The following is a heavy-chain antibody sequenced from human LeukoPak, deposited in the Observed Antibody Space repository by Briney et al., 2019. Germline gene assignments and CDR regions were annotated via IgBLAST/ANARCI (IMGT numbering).Heavy chain of an antibody. J-gene: IGHJ3*02. CDR1: GGSLSSYF. CDR2: FFYSGST. D-gene: IGHD6-19*01. V-gene: IGHV4-59*08. Sequence: PSETQSLTCTVSGGSLSSYFWSWVRQPPGKGLEWIGHFFYSGSTDYNPSLKSRVTISVDTSKNQFSLKLSSVTAADAAVYYCASTIAVAGLAFDIWGQGTMVTVSS. CDR3: ASTIAVAGLAFDI.